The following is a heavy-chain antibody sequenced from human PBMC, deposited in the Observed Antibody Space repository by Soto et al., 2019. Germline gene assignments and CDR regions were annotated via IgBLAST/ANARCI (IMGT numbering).Heavy chain of an antibody. V-gene: IGHV3-30*18. CDR1: GFTFSSYG. J-gene: IGHJ4*02. D-gene: IGHD3-3*01. Sequence: GSLRLSCAASGFTFSSYGMHWVRQAPGKGLEWVAVISYDGSNKYYADSVKGRFTISRDNSKNTLYLQMNSLRAEDTAVYYCAKVVGRGDFWSGYPFDYWGQGTLVTVSS. CDR3: AKVVGRGDFWSGYPFDY. CDR2: ISYDGSNK.